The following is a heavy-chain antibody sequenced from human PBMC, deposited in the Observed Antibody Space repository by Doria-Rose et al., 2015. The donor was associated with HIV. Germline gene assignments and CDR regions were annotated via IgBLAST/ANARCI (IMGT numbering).Heavy chain of an antibody. D-gene: IGHD6-13*01. J-gene: IGHJ4*02. CDR3: ARIKSSRWYHKYYFDF. CDR2: IFSYDER. V-gene: IGHV2-26*01. Sequence: QITLKESGPVLVKPTETLTLTCTVSGVSLNSPGMGVSWIRQPPGKALEWLANIFSYDERSYKTSLKSRLGTSRDTSKSQVGLTMTDMDPVDTATYYCARIKSSRWYHKYYFDFWGQVTRVIVSA. CDR1: GVSLNSPGMG.